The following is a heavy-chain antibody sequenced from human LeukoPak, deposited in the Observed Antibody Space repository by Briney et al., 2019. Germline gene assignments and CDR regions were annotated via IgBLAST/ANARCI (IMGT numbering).Heavy chain of an antibody. J-gene: IGHJ6*03. CDR3: ARVARLMRFYYYYMDV. CDR2: INHSGST. V-gene: IGHV4-34*01. Sequence: SETLSLTCAVYGGSFSGYYWSWIRQPPGKGLEWIGEINHSGSTNYNPSLKSRVTISVDTSKNQFSLKLSSVTAADTAVYYCARVARLMRFYYYYMDVWGKGTTVTVSS. D-gene: IGHD6-6*01. CDR1: GGSFSGYY.